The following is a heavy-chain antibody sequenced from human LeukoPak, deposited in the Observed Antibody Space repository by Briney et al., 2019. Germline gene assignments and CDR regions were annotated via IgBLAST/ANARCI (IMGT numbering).Heavy chain of an antibody. V-gene: IGHV4-59*01. CDR3: ARTGQYYDILTADY. CDR2: IYYSGST. CDR1: GGSISSYY. Sequence: SETLSLTCTVSGGSISSYYWSWIRQPPGKGLEWIGYIYYSGSTNYNPSLKSRVTISVDTSKNQFSLKLSSVTAADTAVYYCARTGQYYDILTADYWGQGTLVTVSS. J-gene: IGHJ4*02. D-gene: IGHD3-9*01.